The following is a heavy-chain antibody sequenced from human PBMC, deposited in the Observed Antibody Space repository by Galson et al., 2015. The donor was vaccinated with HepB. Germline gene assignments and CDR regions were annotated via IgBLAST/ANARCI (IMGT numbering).Heavy chain of an antibody. CDR3: ASVTFHRSDTAMDHSDY. CDR2: ISSSSSYT. Sequence: SLRLSCAASGFTFSDYYMSWIRQAPGKGLEWVSYISSSSSYTNYADSVKGRFTISRDNAKNSLYLQMNSLRAEDTAVYYCASVTFHRSDTAMDHSDYWGQGTLVTVSS. D-gene: IGHD5-18*01. J-gene: IGHJ4*02. CDR1: GFTFSDYY. V-gene: IGHV3-11*06.